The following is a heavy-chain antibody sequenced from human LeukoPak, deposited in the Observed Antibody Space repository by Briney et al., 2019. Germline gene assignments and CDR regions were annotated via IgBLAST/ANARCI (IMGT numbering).Heavy chain of an antibody. CDR2: IYHNGST. Sequence: SETLSLACTVSGGSITSYYWSWIRQPPGKGLEWLANIYHNGSTNYNPSLKSRVTISVDMPKNQFSLKLSSVTAADTAVYYCARDAGEQWPHYYYYYYMDVWGKGTTVTVSS. J-gene: IGHJ6*03. CDR3: ARDAGEQWPHYYYYYYMDV. V-gene: IGHV4-59*01. D-gene: IGHD6-19*01. CDR1: GGSITSYY.